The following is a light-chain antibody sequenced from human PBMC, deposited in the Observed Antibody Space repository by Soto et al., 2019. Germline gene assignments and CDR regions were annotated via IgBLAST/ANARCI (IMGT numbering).Light chain of an antibody. CDR3: SSHVRSITL. J-gene: IGLJ2*01. CDR2: EVS. Sequence: QSALTQPASVSGSPGQSITVSCTGTISDVSAYNYVSWYQHHPGKAPKLIIYEVSNRPSGVSNRFSGSKSGSTASLTISGLQAEDEADYYFSSHVRSITLFGGGNKLTVL. CDR1: ISDVSAYNY. V-gene: IGLV2-14*01.